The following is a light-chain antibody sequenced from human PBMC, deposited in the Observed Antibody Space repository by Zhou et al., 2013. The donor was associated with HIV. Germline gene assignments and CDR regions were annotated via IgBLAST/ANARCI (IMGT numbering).Light chain of an antibody. CDR1: QSVRSDY. CDR2: AAS. V-gene: IGKV3-20*01. Sequence: EIVLTQSPGTLSLSPGERATLSCRASQSVRSDYLAWYQQRPGQAPSLLIYAASSRATGIPDRFSGSGSGTEFTLTITGLQPDDFATYYCQQVKSFPLTFGGGTKVE. J-gene: IGKJ4*01. CDR3: QQVKSFPLT.